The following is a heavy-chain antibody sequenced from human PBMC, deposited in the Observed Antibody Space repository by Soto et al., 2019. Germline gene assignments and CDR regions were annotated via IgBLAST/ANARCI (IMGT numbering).Heavy chain of an antibody. J-gene: IGHJ5*02. CDR3: AKGGPFTGGFDP. V-gene: IGHV3-23*01. CDR1: GLTLRSYA. D-gene: IGHD3-16*01. CDR2: ISGRSAVP. Sequence: EGQLLQSGGDLVQPGGSLRLSCAGSGLTLRSYAMTWIRQTPEKGLEWVSTISGRSAVPSYADSVHGRFTVSRDNSKNTLYLQMNSLRLGDTGILYCAKGGPFTGGFDPWGKGTLVTVSA.